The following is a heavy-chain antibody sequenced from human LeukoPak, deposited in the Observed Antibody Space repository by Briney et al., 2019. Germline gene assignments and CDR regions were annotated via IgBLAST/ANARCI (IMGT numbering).Heavy chain of an antibody. CDR1: GFIFSNYG. CDR2: KRYDGSNK. J-gene: IGHJ3*02. Sequence: GGSLRLSCAASGFIFSNYGMHWVRQAPGKGLEWVAFKRYDGSNKYYVDSVKGRFIISRDNSKNTLYLQMNSLRPDDTAVYYCAKIGYCSSASCLGDTFEIWGRGTMVTVSS. CDR3: AKIGYCSSASCLGDTFEI. V-gene: IGHV3-30*02. D-gene: IGHD2-2*01.